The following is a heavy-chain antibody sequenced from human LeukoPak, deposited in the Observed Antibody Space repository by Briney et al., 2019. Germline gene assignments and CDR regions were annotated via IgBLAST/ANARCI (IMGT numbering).Heavy chain of an antibody. CDR3: AKSVWFDP. V-gene: IGHV3-74*01. CDR2: IKNDGSIT. CDR1: GFTFSNYW. Sequence: GGSLRLSCVASGFTFSNYWMHWVRQAPGKGLVWVSRIKNDGSITSYAESVKGRFTISRDNAKNTLYLQMNSLRAEDTAVYYCAKSVWFDPWGQGTLVIVSS. J-gene: IGHJ5*02.